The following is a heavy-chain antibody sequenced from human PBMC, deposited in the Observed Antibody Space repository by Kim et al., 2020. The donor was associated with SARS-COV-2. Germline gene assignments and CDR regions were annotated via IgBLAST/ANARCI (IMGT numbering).Heavy chain of an antibody. CDR2: IWYDGSNK. D-gene: IGHD1-26*01. CDR1: GFTFSSYG. Sequence: GGSLRLSCAASGFTFSSYGMHWVRQAPGKGLEWVAVIWYDGSNKYYADSVKGRFTISRDNSKNTLYLQMNSLRAEDTAVYYCARGPPLGSGSYHPLDYWGQGTLVTVSS. CDR3: ARGPPLGSGSYHPLDY. V-gene: IGHV3-33*01. J-gene: IGHJ4*02.